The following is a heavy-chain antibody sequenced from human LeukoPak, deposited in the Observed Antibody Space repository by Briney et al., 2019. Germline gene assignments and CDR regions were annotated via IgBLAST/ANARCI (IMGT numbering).Heavy chain of an antibody. CDR3: AKARSGSSSSCYNY. D-gene: IGHD2-2*02. CDR2: ISDSGGTT. CDR1: GFTSRNYS. J-gene: IGHJ4*02. V-gene: IGHV3-23*01. Sequence: PGGSLRLSCAASGFTSRNYSMNWVRQAPGKGLEWVSGISDSGGTTDYADSVKGRFAISRDNSNNTLYLQMNSLRAEDTAVYYCAKARSGSSSSCYNYWGQGTLVTVSS.